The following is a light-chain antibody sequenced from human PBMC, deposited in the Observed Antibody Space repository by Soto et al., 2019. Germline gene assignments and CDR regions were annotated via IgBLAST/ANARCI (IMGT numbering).Light chain of an antibody. J-gene: IGKJ1*01. V-gene: IGKV3-20*01. CDR3: QHYQSGHPIT. CDR1: QSVGTR. Sequence: EIVLTQSPGTLSLSPGERDPLSCRAAQSVGTRLAWYQHKTGQAPRLLISGASSRATGIPDRFTGSGSETSFTLTISRLEPEDFALYYCQHYQSGHPITFGQGTKVDIK. CDR2: GAS.